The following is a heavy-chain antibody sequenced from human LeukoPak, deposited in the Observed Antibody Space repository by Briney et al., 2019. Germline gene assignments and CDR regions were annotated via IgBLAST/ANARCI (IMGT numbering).Heavy chain of an antibody. D-gene: IGHD1-26*01. CDR2: ISGSGDST. Sequence: GGSLRLSCAVSGLTFSIYAMSWVRQAPGKGLEWVATISGSGDSTFYADSVKGRFTISRDNSRNTVSLQMDRLRAEDTAIYYCARLYSGTYPVDYWGQGSLVTVSS. CDR1: GLTFSIYA. CDR3: ARLYSGTYPVDY. J-gene: IGHJ4*02. V-gene: IGHV3-23*01.